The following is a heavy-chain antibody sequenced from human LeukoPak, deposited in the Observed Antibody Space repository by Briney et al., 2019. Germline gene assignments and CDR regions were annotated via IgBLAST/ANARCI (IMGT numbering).Heavy chain of an antibody. J-gene: IGHJ4*02. D-gene: IGHD3-9*01. Sequence: SETLSVTXAVSGYFISSGYYWGWIRQPPGKGLEWIGSIYHSESTYYNPSLKSRVTISVDTSKNQFSLKLNSVTAADTAVYYCASTGDILTGTYRGIDYWGQGTLVTVSS. CDR2: IYHSEST. CDR1: GYFISSGYY. V-gene: IGHV4-38-2*01. CDR3: ASTGDILTGTYRGIDY.